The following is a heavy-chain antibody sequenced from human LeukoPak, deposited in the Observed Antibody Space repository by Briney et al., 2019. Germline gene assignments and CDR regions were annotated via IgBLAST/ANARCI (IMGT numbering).Heavy chain of an antibody. CDR3: ARLSGITMIVVVISDAFDI. J-gene: IGHJ3*02. CDR1: GGSISSSSYY. CDR2: IYYSGST. Sequence: PSETLSLTCTVSGGSISSSSYYWGWIRQPPGKGLEWIGHIYYSGSTNYNPSLKSRVTISVDTSKNQFSLKLSSVTAADTAVYYCARLSGITMIVVVISDAFDIWGQGTMVTVSS. V-gene: IGHV4-39*01. D-gene: IGHD3-22*01.